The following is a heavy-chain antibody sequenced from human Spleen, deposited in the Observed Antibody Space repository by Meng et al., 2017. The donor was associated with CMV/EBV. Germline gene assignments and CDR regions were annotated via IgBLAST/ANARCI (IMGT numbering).Heavy chain of an antibody. Sequence: GSLRLSCTASGFTFSSSGMHWVRQAPGKGLEWVAFIRYDGSNKYYADSVKGRFTISRDNSKNTLYLQMNSLRAEDTAVYYCARDGGGIIVPAADDYWGQGTLVTVSS. D-gene: IGHD2-2*01. CDR2: IRYDGSNK. CDR3: ARDGGGIIVPAADDY. V-gene: IGHV3-30*02. CDR1: GFTFSSSG. J-gene: IGHJ4*02.